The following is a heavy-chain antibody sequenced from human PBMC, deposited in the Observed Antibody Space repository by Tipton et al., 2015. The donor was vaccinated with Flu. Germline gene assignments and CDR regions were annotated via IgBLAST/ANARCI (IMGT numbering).Heavy chain of an antibody. CDR2: VYHSGTP. D-gene: IGHD5-12*01. CDR3: ARHVKPVATDS. CDR1: GYSISSGYY. V-gene: IGHV4-38-2*01. J-gene: IGHJ4*02. Sequence: LRLSCGVSGYSISSGYYWGWIRQPPGKGLEWIGSVYHSGTPYYNPSLKSRVTISVDTSKNQLSLSLASVTAADTAVYYCARHVKPVATDSWGQGTLVTVSS.